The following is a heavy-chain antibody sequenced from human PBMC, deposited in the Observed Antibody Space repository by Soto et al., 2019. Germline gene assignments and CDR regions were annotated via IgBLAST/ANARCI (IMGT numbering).Heavy chain of an antibody. D-gene: IGHD1-7*01. CDR3: ARALELRTFDYYYGMDV. Sequence: SVKVSCKASGGTFSSYAISWVRQAPGQGLEWMGGIIPIFGTANYAQKFQGRVTITADESTSTAYMELSSLRSEDTAVYYCARALELRTFDYYYGMDVWGQGTTVTVSS. CDR2: IIPIFGTA. V-gene: IGHV1-69*13. CDR1: GGTFSSYA. J-gene: IGHJ6*02.